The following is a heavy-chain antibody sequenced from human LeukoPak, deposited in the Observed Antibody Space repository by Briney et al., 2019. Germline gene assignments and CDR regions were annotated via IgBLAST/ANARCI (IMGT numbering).Heavy chain of an antibody. CDR1: GGSFSGYY. CDR2: INHSGST. D-gene: IGHD5-24*01. J-gene: IGHJ4*02. CDR3: ARVQEMATTHFDY. Sequence: SETLSLTCAVYGGSFSGYYWSWIRQPPGKGLEWIGEINHSGSTNYNPSLKSRVTISVETSKNQFSLKLSSVTAADTAVYYCARVQEMATTHFDYWGQGTLVTVSS. V-gene: IGHV4-34*01.